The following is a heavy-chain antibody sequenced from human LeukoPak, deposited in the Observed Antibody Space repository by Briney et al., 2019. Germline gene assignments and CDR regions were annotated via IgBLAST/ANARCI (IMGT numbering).Heavy chain of an antibody. CDR3: ARDSLRSGYSYGLVDYFDY. D-gene: IGHD5-18*01. V-gene: IGHV1-2*02. Sequence: ASVKVSCKASGYTFTGYYMHWVRQAPGQGLEWMGWINPNSGGTNYAQKFQGRVTMTRDTSISTAYMELSRLRSDDTAVYYCARDSLRSGYSYGLVDYFDYWGQGTLVTVSS. CDR2: INPNSGGT. CDR1: GYTFTGYY. J-gene: IGHJ4*02.